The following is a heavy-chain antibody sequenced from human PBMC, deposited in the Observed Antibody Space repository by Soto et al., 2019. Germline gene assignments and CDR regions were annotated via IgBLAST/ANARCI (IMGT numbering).Heavy chain of an antibody. V-gene: IGHV3-53*01. Sequence: PGGSLRLSCAVSGFTVSGNYMGWVRQAPGKGLEWVSTIYSGGSTYYADSVKGRFTISRDNSKNTLYLQMNSLRAEDTAVYYCAKVFYYYDSSGYYYFDYWGQGTLVTVSS. CDR1: GFTVSGNY. CDR3: AKVFYYYDSSGYYYFDY. CDR2: IYSGGST. D-gene: IGHD3-22*01. J-gene: IGHJ4*02.